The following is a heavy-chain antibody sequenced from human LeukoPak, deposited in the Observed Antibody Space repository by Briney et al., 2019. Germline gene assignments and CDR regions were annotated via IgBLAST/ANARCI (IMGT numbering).Heavy chain of an antibody. Sequence: GGSLRLSCAASGFTFSSYWMNWARQAPGKGLEWVASINHNGNVNYYVDSVKGRFTISRDNAKNSLYLQMNSLRAEDTAVYYCARGGGYYDSSGYYDYWGQGTLVTVSS. V-gene: IGHV3-7*01. D-gene: IGHD3-22*01. CDR1: GFTFSSYW. CDR3: ARGGGYYDSSGYYDY. J-gene: IGHJ4*02. CDR2: INHNGNVN.